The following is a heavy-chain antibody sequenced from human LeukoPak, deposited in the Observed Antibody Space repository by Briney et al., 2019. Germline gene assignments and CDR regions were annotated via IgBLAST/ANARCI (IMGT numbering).Heavy chain of an antibody. CDR1: GFTFSSYS. Sequence: TGGSLRLSCAASGFTFSSYSMNWVRQAPGKGLEWVSYISSSSSTIYYADSVKGRFTISRDNAKNSLYLQMNSLRAEDTAVYYCAREWFGELLGYWGQGTLVTVSS. CDR2: ISSSSSTI. V-gene: IGHV3-48*01. D-gene: IGHD3-10*01. CDR3: AREWFGELLGY. J-gene: IGHJ4*02.